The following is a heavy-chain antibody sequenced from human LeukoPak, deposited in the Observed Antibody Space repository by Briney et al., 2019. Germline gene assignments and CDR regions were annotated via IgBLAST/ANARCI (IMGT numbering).Heavy chain of an antibody. CDR2: ISSSSSYI. J-gene: IGHJ5*02. D-gene: IGHD5-24*01. V-gene: IGHV3-21*04. CDR3: ARASDPWLQLT. Sequence: GGSLRLSCAASGFTFSSYSMNWVRQAPGKGLEWVSSISSSSSYIYYADSVKGRFAISRDNAKNSLYLQMNSLRAEDTAVYYCARASDPWLQLTWGQGTLVTVSS. CDR1: GFTFSSYS.